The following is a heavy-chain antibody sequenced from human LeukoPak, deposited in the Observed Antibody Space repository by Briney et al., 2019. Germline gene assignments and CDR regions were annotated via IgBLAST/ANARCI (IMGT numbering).Heavy chain of an antibody. CDR1: GFTFSSYE. CDR2: ISSSGSTI. J-gene: IGHJ4*02. Sequence: GGSLRLSCAASGFTFSSYEMNWVRQAPGKGLEWVSYISSSGSTIYYADSVKGRFTISRDNAKNSLYLQMNSLRAEDTAVYYCAKVHYYDSSGPMGYWGQGTLVTVSS. CDR3: AKVHYYDSSGPMGY. D-gene: IGHD3-22*01. V-gene: IGHV3-48*03.